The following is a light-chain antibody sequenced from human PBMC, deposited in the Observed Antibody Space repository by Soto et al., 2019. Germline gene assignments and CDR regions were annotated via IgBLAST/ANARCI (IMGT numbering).Light chain of an antibody. CDR2: GAS. Sequence: EIVLTQSPGTLSLSPGERSTLSCRASQSVSSSYLAWYQQKPGQAPRLLIYGASSRATGIPDRFSGSGSGKDFTLTISRLEPEEFAVYYCQQYGSSPPWFTFGPGNTVD. CDR1: QSVSSSY. V-gene: IGKV3-20*01. J-gene: IGKJ3*01. CDR3: QQYGSSPPWFT.